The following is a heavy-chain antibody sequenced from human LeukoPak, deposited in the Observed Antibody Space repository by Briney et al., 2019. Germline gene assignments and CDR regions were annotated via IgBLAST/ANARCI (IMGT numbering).Heavy chain of an antibody. CDR3: AKDKGYSSSRYYFDY. Sequence: GGSLRLSCAASGFSFDDYAMHWVRRAPGKGLEWVSGISWNSGSIGYADSVKGRFTISRDNAKNSLYLQMNSLRAEDMALYYCAKDKGYSSSRYYFDYWGQGTLVTVSS. V-gene: IGHV3-9*03. D-gene: IGHD6-13*01. CDR2: ISWNSGSI. J-gene: IGHJ4*02. CDR1: GFSFDDYA.